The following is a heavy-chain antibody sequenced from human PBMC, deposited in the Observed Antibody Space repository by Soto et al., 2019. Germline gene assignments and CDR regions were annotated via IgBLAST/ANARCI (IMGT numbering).Heavy chain of an antibody. CDR2: IWYDGSNK. J-gene: IGHJ6*02. D-gene: IGHD6-6*01. CDR1: GFTFSSYG. Sequence: QVQLVESGGGVVQPGRSLRLSCAASGFTFSSYGMHWVRQAPGKGLEWVAVIWYDGSNKYYADSVKGRFTISRDNSKNTLYLQMNSLRAEDTAVYYCAREGSSSDHPIDYYYYGMDVWGQGTTVTVSS. V-gene: IGHV3-33*01. CDR3: AREGSSSDHPIDYYYYGMDV.